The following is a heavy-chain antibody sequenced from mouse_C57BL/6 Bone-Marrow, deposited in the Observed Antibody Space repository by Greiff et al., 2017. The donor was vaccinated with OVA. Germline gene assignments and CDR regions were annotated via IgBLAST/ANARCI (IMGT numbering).Heavy chain of an antibody. Sequence: QVQLQQSGAELVKPGASVKISCKASGYAFSSYWMNWVQQRPGKGLEWIGQIYPGDGDTNYNGKFKGKATLTADKSSSTAYMQLSSLTSEDSAVYFCARWPYDYYAMDYWGQGTSVTVSS. D-gene: IGHD6-5*01. CDR1: GYAFSSYW. V-gene: IGHV1-80*01. CDR2: IYPGDGDT. CDR3: ARWPYDYYAMDY. J-gene: IGHJ4*01.